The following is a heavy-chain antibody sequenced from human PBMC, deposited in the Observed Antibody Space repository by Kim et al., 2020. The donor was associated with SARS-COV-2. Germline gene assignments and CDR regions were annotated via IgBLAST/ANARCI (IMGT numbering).Heavy chain of an antibody. V-gene: IGHV3-23*01. CDR1: GFTFSNYS. CDR2: MSASGAGI. D-gene: IGHD2-21*02. CDR3: AKGSGDCAACDF. Sequence: GGSLRLSCAASGFTFSNYSMTWVRQAPVKGLEWVSGMSASGAGIYHADSVKGRFTISRDNSKNTLYLHMNSLRAEDTAVYYCAKGSGDCAACDFWGWGT. J-gene: IGHJ2*01.